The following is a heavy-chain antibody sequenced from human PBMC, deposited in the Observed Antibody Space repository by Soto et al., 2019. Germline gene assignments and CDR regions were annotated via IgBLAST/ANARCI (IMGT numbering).Heavy chain of an antibody. J-gene: IGHJ4*02. D-gene: IGHD3-10*01. CDR3: ARHNSGSGSTYFHS. CDR2: IYYSGST. CDR1: GGSISRYY. Sequence: PSETLSLTCTVSGGSISRYYWSWIRQPPGKGLEWIGYIYYSGSTNYNPSLKSRVTISVDTSKNQFSLKLSSVTAADTAVYYCARHNSGSGSTYFHSWGQGPLVTVSS. V-gene: IGHV4-59*08.